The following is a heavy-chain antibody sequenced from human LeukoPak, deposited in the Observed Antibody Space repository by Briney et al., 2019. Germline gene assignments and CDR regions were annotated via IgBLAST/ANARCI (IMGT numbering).Heavy chain of an antibody. Sequence: PGGSLRLSCAASGFTFSSYGMDWVRQAPGKGLEWVSYISSTSSTIDYADSVKGRFTISRDNAKNSLYLQMNSLRDEDTAVYYCARLTPPFDYWGQGTLVTVSS. CDR3: ARLTPPFDY. CDR2: ISSTSSTI. J-gene: IGHJ4*02. CDR1: GFTFSSYG. D-gene: IGHD3-16*01. V-gene: IGHV3-48*02.